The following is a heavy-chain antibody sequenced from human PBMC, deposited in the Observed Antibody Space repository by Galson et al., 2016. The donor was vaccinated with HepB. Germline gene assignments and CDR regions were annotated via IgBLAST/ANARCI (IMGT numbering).Heavy chain of an antibody. Sequence: TLSLTCTVSGGSISSGGYYWSWIRQHPGKGLEWIGYIYHLGNTYFNPSRKSRVTMSIDASKNQFSLKLSSVTAADTAVYYCARGGRKGLWGYYFDYWGQGTLVPVSS. CDR1: GGSISSGGYY. V-gene: IGHV4-31*03. CDR3: ARGGRKGLWGYYFDY. J-gene: IGHJ4*02. D-gene: IGHD5-18*01. CDR2: IYHLGNT.